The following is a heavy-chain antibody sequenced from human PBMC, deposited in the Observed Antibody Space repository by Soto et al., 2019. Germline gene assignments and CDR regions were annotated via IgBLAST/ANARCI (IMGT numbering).Heavy chain of an antibody. CDR1: GFTFSSYA. V-gene: IGHV3-23*01. CDR3: AKIPTGSGSSKFDY. D-gene: IGHD3-10*01. CDR2: ISGSGSFT. Sequence: GGPLRLSCAASGFTFSSYAMSWVRQAPGKGLEWISAISGSGSFTHYADSVRGRFTISRDNSQNQLYLQMNNLRGDDTAMYYCAKIPTGSGSSKFDYWGQGSQVTVSS. J-gene: IGHJ4*02.